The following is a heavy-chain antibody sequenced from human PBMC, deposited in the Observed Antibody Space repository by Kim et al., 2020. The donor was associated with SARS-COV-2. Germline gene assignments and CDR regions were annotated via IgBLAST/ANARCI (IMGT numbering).Heavy chain of an antibody. V-gene: IGHV3-23*05. CDR1: GFPFTRHS. CDR2: FGNTGIST. CDR3: AKNYLVRDNDCP. J-gene: IGHJ5*02. Sequence: GGSLRLSCAASGFPFTRHSITWVRQAPGKGLDWVAGFGNTGISTDYADSVKGRFTISRDNSKNMAYLQINILRVQDTAVYYCAKNYLVRDNDCPW. D-gene: IGHD3-3*01.